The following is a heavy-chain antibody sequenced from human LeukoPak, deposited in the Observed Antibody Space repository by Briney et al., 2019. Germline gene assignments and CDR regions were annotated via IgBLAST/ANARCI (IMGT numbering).Heavy chain of an antibody. CDR2: ISHDGSKK. CDR3: ARVASRADLQYLFDD. V-gene: IGHV3-30-3*01. J-gene: IGHJ4*02. CDR1: GFTFSSYT. D-gene: IGHD2/OR15-2a*01. Sequence: GGSLRLSCAASGFTFSSYTMHWVRQAPGKGLEGVAVISHDGSKKYYADSVKGRFTISRDNSKNTLYLQMKRLRADDTAVYYGARVASRADLQYLFDDWGQETLVTVSS.